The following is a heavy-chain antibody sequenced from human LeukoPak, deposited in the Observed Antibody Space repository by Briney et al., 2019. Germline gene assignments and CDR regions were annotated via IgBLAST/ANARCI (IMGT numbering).Heavy chain of an antibody. CDR2: ISTYNGNT. V-gene: IGHV1-18*01. J-gene: IGHJ4*02. Sequence: GASVKVSCKASGYTFINYDFSWVRQAPGQGLEWMGWISTYNGNTNYAQKLQGRVTMTTDTSTSTAYMELRRLRSDDTAVYYCARQGYGGNPQGAADYWGQGTLVTVSS. CDR3: ARQGYGGNPQGAADY. CDR1: GYTFINYD. D-gene: IGHD4-23*01.